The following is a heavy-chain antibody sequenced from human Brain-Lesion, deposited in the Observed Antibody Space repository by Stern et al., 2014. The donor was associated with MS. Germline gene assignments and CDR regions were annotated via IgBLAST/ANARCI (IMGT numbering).Heavy chain of an antibody. CDR2: VYYSGNT. Sequence: QLQLQESGPGLVKPSDTLSLTCSVSGDSLSSSTFYWGWIRQPPGKGPEWIGSVYYSGNTYYQPSLKVRAPFPVDPPKNQFPLRLPSVTAADTAVYYCARHQLGYGYAYLRYWGQGTLVTVSS. D-gene: IGHD5-18*01. J-gene: IGHJ4*02. CDR1: GDSLSSSTFY. V-gene: IGHV4-39*01. CDR3: ARHQLGYGYAYLRY.